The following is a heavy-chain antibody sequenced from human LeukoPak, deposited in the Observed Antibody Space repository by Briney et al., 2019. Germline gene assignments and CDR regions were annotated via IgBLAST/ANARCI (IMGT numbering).Heavy chain of an antibody. J-gene: IGHJ5*02. D-gene: IGHD3-10*01. Sequence: NPGGSLRLSCAASGFTFSSYSMNWVRQAPGEGLEWVSSISSSSSYIYYADSVKGRFTISRDNAKNSLYLQMNSLRAEDTAVYYCARALRPGSYHNWFDPWGQGTLVTVSS. V-gene: IGHV3-21*01. CDR2: ISSSSSYI. CDR3: ARALRPGSYHNWFDP. CDR1: GFTFSSYS.